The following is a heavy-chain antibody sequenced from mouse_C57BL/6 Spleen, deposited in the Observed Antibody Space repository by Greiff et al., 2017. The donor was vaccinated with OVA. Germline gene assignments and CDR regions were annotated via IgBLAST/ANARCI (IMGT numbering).Heavy chain of an antibody. J-gene: IGHJ2*01. CDR1: GYSFTGYY. D-gene: IGHD2-4*01. CDR2: INPSTGGT. Sequence: VQLQQSGPELVKPGASVKISCKASGYSFTGYYMNWVKQSPEKSLEWIGEINPSTGGTTYNQKFKAKATLTVDKSSSTAYMQLKSLTSEDSAVYYCARAYDYDGRGFDYWGQGTTLTVSS. CDR3: ARAYDYDGRGFDY. V-gene: IGHV1-42*01.